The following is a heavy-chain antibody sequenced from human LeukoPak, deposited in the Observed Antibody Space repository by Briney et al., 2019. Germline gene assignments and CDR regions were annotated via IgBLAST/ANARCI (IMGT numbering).Heavy chain of an antibody. V-gene: IGHV3-53*01. Sequence: GGSLRLSCAASGFSVSSNYLSWVRQAPGKGLEWVSVMYSGGSTFYADSVKGRFTISRDNSKNTLNLQMNSLRAEDTAIYYCALHINGDYESRFDPWGQGTLVTVSS. CDR3: ALHINGDYESRFDP. D-gene: IGHD4-17*01. CDR1: GFSVSSNY. J-gene: IGHJ5*02. CDR2: MYSGGST.